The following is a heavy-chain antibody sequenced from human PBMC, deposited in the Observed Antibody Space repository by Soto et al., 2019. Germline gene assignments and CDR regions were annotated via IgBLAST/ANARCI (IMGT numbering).Heavy chain of an antibody. CDR1: GFTFSSYA. V-gene: IGHV3-30-3*01. Sequence: PGGSLRLSCAASGFTFSSYAMHWVRQAPGKGLEWVAVISYDGSNKYYADSVKGRFTISRDNSKNTLYLQMNSLRAEDTAVYYCASTVGTFDYWGQGTLVTVSS. J-gene: IGHJ4*02. CDR3: ASTVGTFDY. CDR2: ISYDGSNK. D-gene: IGHD1-26*01.